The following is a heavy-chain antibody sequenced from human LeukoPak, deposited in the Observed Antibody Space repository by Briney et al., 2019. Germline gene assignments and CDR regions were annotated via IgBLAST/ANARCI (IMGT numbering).Heavy chain of an antibody. CDR1: GYSFTNYW. CDR3: ARRDRYCTGGSCFSNFDY. CDR2: IYPGDSDT. V-gene: IGHV5-51*01. D-gene: IGHD2-15*01. J-gene: IGHJ4*02. Sequence: NHGESLKISCKGSGYSFTNYWVGWVRQMPGKGLEWMGIIYPGDSDTRYSPSFQGQVTISTDKSISTAYLQWSSLKASDTVMYYCARRDRYCTGGSCFSNFDYWGQGTLVTVSS.